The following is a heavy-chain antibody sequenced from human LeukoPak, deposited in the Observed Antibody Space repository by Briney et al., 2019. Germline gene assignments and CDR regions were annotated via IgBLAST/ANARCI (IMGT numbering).Heavy chain of an antibody. Sequence: LAASVKVSCNAYGYRFSGYYMYWVRQAPGQGLEWMGWINPNSGGSKYAQKFQGRVTMTRDTSISTAYMELNSMRSDDTAVYYCARWNDPTKNYYHYGMDVWGQGTTVTVSS. J-gene: IGHJ6*02. CDR3: ARWNDPTKNYYHYGMDV. CDR2: INPNSGGS. V-gene: IGHV1-2*03. CDR1: GYRFSGYY. D-gene: IGHD1-1*01.